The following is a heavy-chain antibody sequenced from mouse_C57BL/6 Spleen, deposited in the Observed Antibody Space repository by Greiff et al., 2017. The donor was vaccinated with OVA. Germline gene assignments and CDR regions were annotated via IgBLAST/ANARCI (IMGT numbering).Heavy chain of an antibody. V-gene: IGHV1-77*01. Sequence: VMLVESGAELVKPGASVKISCKASGYTFTDYYINWVKQRPGQGLEWIGKIGPGSGSTYYNEKFKGKATLTADKSSSTAYMQLSSLTSEDSAVYFCANYGYDQSRVYAMDYWGQGTSVTVSS. CDR3: ANYGYDQSRVYAMDY. CDR1: GYTFTDYY. D-gene: IGHD2-2*01. J-gene: IGHJ4*01. CDR2: IGPGSGST.